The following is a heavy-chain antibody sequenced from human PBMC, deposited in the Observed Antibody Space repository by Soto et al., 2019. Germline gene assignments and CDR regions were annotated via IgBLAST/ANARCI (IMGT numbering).Heavy chain of an antibody. CDR1: GGSISGSYYY. Sequence: SETLSLTCAVSGGSISGSYYYWAWLRQSPGKGPEWIGSVFYTGFTSYHPSLESRVSVSVDTSRSQFSLKLSAVTAADTAVYYCATSQKGYNWNYFDHWGQGALVTVSS. J-gene: IGHJ4*02. D-gene: IGHD1-20*01. V-gene: IGHV4-39*01. CDR3: ATSQKGYNWNYFDH. CDR2: VFYTGFT.